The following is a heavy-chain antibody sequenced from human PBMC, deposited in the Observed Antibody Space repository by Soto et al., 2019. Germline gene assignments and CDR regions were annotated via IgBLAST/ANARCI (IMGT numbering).Heavy chain of an antibody. J-gene: IGHJ5*02. CDR1: GYTFTSYG. D-gene: IGHD3-10*01. V-gene: IGHV1-18*01. CDR3: ARDVITMVRGVIIKGGEWFDP. Sequence: GASVKVSCKASGYTFTSYGISWVRQAPGQGLEWMGWISAYNGNTNYAQKLQGRVTMTTDTSTSTAYMELRSLRSDDTAVYYCARDVITMVRGVIIKGGEWFDPWGQGTLVTVSS. CDR2: ISAYNGNT.